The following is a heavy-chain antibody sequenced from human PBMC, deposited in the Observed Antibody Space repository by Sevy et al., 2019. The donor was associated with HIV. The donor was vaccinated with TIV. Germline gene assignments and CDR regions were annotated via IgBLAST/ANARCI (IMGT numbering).Heavy chain of an antibody. V-gene: IGHV3-7*01. D-gene: IGHD1-7*01. CDR2: IKQDAGQK. Sequence: GGSLRLSCAASGFTFSKYWMGWVRQAPGKGLGWVANIKQDAGQKYYVDSVKGRLTISRDNAKNSLYLQMNSLRAEDTAVYFCARDDGNYYFRYWGQGTLVTVSS. J-gene: IGHJ4*02. CDR3: ARDDGNYYFRY. CDR1: GFTFSKYW.